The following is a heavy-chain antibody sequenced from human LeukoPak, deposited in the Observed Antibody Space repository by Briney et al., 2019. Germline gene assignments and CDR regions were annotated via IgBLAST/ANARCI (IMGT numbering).Heavy chain of an antibody. V-gene: IGHV1-2*02. D-gene: IGHD3-3*01. CDR1: GYTFTGYY. Sequence: ASVKVSCKASGYTFTGYYMHWVRQAPGQGLEWMGWINPNSGGTNYAQKFQGRVTMTRDTSISTAYMELSSLRSEDTAVYYCARNQKLRFLEWLPEGDAFDIWGQGTMVTVSS. CDR3: ARNQKLRFLEWLPEGDAFDI. CDR2: INPNSGGT. J-gene: IGHJ3*02.